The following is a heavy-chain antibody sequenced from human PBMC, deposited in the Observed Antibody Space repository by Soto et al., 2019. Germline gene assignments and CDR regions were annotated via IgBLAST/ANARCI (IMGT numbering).Heavy chain of an antibody. V-gene: IGHV4-34*01. CDR3: ARGRYAFWSGYYYWFDP. CDR1: GGSFSGYY. J-gene: IGHJ5*02. D-gene: IGHD3-3*01. CDR2: INHSGST. Sequence: PSETLSLTCAVYGGSFSGYYWSWIRQPPGKGLEWIGEINHSGSTNYNPSLKSRVTISVDTSKNQFSLKLSSVTAADTAVYYCARGRYAFWSGYYYWFDPWGQGTLVTVSS.